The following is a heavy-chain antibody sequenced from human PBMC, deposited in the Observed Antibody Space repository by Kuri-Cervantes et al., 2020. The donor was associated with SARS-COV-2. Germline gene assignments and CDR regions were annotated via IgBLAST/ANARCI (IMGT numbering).Heavy chain of an antibody. CDR3: GKVSWLQLWRRYSDS. V-gene: IGHV4-61*09. CDR2: LDTSGST. D-gene: IGHD5-24*01. CDR1: GVPVTGGSYS. J-gene: IGHJ4*02. Sequence: SETLSLTCAVSGVPVTGGSYSWAWIRQPAGKGLEWIGHLDTSGSTTYNPSLRGRVTISLDPSNNRFSLSLTSTTAVDTAVYYCGKVSWLQLWRRYSDSWGQGALVTVSS.